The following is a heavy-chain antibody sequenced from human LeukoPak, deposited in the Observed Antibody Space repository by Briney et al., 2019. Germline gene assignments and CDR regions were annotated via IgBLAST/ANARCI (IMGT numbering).Heavy chain of an antibody. D-gene: IGHD3-22*01. CDR1: GFTVSSNY. CDR3: ARGDYDSGGYYYPFDY. CDR2: IYSGGST. Sequence: GGSLRLSCAASGFTVSSNYMSWVRQAPGKGLEWVSVIYSGGSTYYADSVKGRFTISRDNSKNTLYLQMNSLRAEDTAVYYCARGDYDSGGYYYPFDYWGQGTLVTVSS. V-gene: IGHV3-66*01. J-gene: IGHJ4*02.